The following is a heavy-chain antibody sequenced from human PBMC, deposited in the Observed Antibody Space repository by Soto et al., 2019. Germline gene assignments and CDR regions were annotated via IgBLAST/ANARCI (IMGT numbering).Heavy chain of an antibody. CDR3: VRSNLVVVAGSYY. V-gene: IGHV1-18*01. D-gene: IGHD2-15*01. CDR2: ISAYNGNT. CDR1: GYTFTSYG. Sequence: ASVKVSCKASGYTFTSYGISWVRQAPGQGLEWMGWISAYNGNTNYAQKLQGRVTMTIDTSTSTAYMELRSLRSDDTAVYYCVRSNLVVVAGSYYRGQGTLVPVSS. J-gene: IGHJ4*02.